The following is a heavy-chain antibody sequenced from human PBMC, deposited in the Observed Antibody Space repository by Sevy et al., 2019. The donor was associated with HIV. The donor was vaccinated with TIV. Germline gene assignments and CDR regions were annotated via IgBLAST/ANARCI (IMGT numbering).Heavy chain of an antibody. D-gene: IGHD1-20*01. CDR2: INPNSGGT. CDR1: GYTFTGYY. J-gene: IGHJ6*02. V-gene: IGHV1-2*02. CDR3: ARVQITTPYYYYYGMDV. Sequence: ASVKVSCKASGYTFTGYYMHWVRQAPGQGLEWMGWINPNSGGTNYAQTFQGRVTMTRDTSISTAYMELSRLRSDDTAVYYCARVQITTPYYYYYGMDVWGQGTTVTVSS.